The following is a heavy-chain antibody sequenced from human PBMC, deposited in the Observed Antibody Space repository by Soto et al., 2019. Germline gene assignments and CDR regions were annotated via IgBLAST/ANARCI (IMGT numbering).Heavy chain of an antibody. CDR3: ARESAYGLSNWFDP. CDR1: GGTFSSYA. CDR2: IIPIFGTA. Sequence: ASVKVSCKASGGTFSSYAISWVRQAPGQGLEWMGGIIPIFGTANYAQKFQGRVTITADESTSTAYMELSSLRSEDTAVYYCARESAYGLSNWFDPWGQGTLVTVSS. J-gene: IGHJ5*02. V-gene: IGHV1-69*13. D-gene: IGHD4-17*01.